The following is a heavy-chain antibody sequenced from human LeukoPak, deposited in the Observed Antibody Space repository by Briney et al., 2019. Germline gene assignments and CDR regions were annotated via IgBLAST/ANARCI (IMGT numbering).Heavy chain of an antibody. CDR1: GFTFSSYA. D-gene: IGHD3-3*01. Sequence: GGSLRLSCAASGFTFSSYAMHWVRQAPGKGLEWVANIKQDGSEKYYVDSVKGRFTISRDNAKNSLYLQMNSLRAEDTAVYYCARVHYDFWSGFDYWGQGTLVTVSS. V-gene: IGHV3-7*01. CDR2: IKQDGSEK. J-gene: IGHJ4*02. CDR3: ARVHYDFWSGFDY.